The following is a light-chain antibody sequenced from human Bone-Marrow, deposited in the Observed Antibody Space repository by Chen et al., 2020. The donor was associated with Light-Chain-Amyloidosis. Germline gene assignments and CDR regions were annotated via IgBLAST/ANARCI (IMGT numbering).Light chain of an antibody. CDR2: DES. CDR1: NMGSTS. J-gene: IGLJ3*02. CDR3: QVWDGSSDRTV. Sequence: YVLTQPSSVSVARGQTATIACGGNNMGSTSVHWYQQTPGQAPRLVVYDESDRPSGIPERLSGSNYVTTATLTLSRVEAGDEADYYCQVWDGSSDRTVFGGGDKLTVL. V-gene: IGLV3-21*02.